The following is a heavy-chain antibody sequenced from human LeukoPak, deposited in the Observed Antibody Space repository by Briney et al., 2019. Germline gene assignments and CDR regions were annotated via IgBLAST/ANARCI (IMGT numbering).Heavy chain of an antibody. D-gene: IGHD2-15*01. CDR1: GFALSHYA. J-gene: IGHJ4*02. CDR2: IGGGGGST. V-gene: IGHV3-23*01. Sequence: GGSLRLSCSLSGFALSHYAMSWVRQAPGKGLEWVSTIGGGGGSTDYTDSVKGRFTISRDNSKNTLYLQMNSLGAEDTAVYYCAKGHRYCTSGNCNSAVDYWGQGTLVTVSS. CDR3: AKGHRYCTSGNCNSAVDY.